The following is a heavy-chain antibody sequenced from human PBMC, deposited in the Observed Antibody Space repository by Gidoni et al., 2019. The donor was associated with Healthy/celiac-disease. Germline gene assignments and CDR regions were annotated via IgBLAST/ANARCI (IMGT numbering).Heavy chain of an antibody. CDR3: TTVLGATPSYYYMDV. D-gene: IGHD1-26*01. CDR2: IKSKTDGGTT. Sequence: EVQLVESGGGLVKPGGSLRLSCAASGFTFSNAWMNWVRQAPGKGLEWVGRIKSKTDGGTTDYAAPVKGRFTISRDDSKNTLYLQMNSLKTEDTAVYYCTTVLGATPSYYYMDVWGKGTTVTVSS. J-gene: IGHJ6*03. V-gene: IGHV3-15*07. CDR1: GFTFSNAW.